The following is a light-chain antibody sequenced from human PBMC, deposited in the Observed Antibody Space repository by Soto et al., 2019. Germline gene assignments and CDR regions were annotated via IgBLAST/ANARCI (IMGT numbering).Light chain of an antibody. Sequence: EIVLTQSPATLSLSPGKRATLSCRASQSVNNQVAWYQQKPGQAPRLLIYDASNRATGIPARISGSGSGTDFTLTISSLETEDFAVYYCQHRRNWPLTFGGGTKV. CDR2: DAS. J-gene: IGKJ4*01. CDR1: QSVNNQ. CDR3: QHRRNWPLT. V-gene: IGKV3-11*01.